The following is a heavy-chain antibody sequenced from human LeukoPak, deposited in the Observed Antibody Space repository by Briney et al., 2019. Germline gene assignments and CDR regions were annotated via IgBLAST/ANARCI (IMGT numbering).Heavy chain of an antibody. D-gene: IGHD5-12*01. CDR3: AKDLGIVVTIVDY. J-gene: IGHJ4*02. CDR1: GFTFSSYA. CDR2: ISGSGDDT. Sequence: GGSLRLSCAASGFTFSSYAMSWVRQAPGKGLEWVSAISGSGDDTYYADSVKGRFTISRDNSKSTLYLQMNSLTAEDTAVYYCAKDLGIVVTIVDYWGQGTLVTVSS. V-gene: IGHV3-23*01.